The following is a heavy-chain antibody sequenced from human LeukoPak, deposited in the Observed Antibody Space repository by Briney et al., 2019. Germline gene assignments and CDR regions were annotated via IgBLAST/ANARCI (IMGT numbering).Heavy chain of an antibody. CDR2: ISGSGGST. CDR1: GFTFSSYA. J-gene: IGHJ4*02. CDR3: AKGGDGYNYYPDY. Sequence: PGGSLRLSCATSGFTFSSYAMSWVRQAPGKGLEWVSAISGSGGSTYYADSVKGRLTISRDNSKNTLYLQMNSLRAEDTAVYYCAKGGDGYNYYPDYWGQGTLVTVSS. D-gene: IGHD5-24*01. V-gene: IGHV3-23*01.